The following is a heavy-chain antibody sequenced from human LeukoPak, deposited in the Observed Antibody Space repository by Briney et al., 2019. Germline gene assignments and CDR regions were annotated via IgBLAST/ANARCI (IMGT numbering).Heavy chain of an antibody. CDR1: GFTVSSNY. J-gene: IGHJ4*02. CDR2: IKQDGSEK. D-gene: IGHD6-19*01. V-gene: IGHV3-7*03. Sequence: GSLRLSCAASGFTVSSNYMSWVRQAPGKGLEWVANIKQDGSEKYYVDSVKGRFTISRDNSKNTLYLQMNSLRAEDTAVYYCARVGSSGWYYFDYWGQGTLVTVSS. CDR3: ARVGSSGWYYFDY.